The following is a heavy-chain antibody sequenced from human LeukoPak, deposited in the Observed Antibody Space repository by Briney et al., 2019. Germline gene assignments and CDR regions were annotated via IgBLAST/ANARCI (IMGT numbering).Heavy chain of an antibody. D-gene: IGHD3-22*01. CDR3: ARHRSSGYYYDPLDY. CDR2: IYYSGST. V-gene: IGHV4-61*05. Sequence: SETVSLTCDVSGGSISSSRHYWGWIRQPPGKGLEWIGYIYYSGSTNYNPSLKSRVTISVDTSKNQFSLKLSSVTAADTAVYYCARHRSSGYYYDPLDYWGQGTLVTVSS. J-gene: IGHJ4*02. CDR1: GGSISSSRHY.